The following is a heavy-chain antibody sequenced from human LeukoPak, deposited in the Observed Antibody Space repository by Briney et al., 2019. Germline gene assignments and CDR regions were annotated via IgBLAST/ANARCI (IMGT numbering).Heavy chain of an antibody. CDR1: GDSVSSSSAA. CDR2: AYYRSKWYN. V-gene: IGHV6-1*01. CDR3: ARESWDIEGYNWFDP. Sequence: SQTLSLTCAISGDSVSSSSAAWNWIRQSPSRGLEWLGRAYYRSKWYNDYAVSVKSRITINPDTSKNQFSLQLNSVTPEDTAVYYCARESWDIEGYNWFDPWGQGTLVTVS. D-gene: IGHD2-15*01. J-gene: IGHJ5*02.